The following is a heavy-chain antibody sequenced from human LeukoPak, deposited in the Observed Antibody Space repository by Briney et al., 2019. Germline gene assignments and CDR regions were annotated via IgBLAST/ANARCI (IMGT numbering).Heavy chain of an antibody. D-gene: IGHD2-15*01. CDR2: IISDGRST. Sequence: PVGSLRLSCAASGFTFSTYWMHWVRQAPREGRVWVSRIISDGRSTTYADSVKGRITISRDNAKSTRYLEMNSLRAEDTALYYSARAGFCSGGDCFPPSACWGQGALVTVPS. CDR1: GFTFSTYW. V-gene: IGHV3-74*01. J-gene: IGHJ4*02. CDR3: ARAGFCSGGDCFPPSAC.